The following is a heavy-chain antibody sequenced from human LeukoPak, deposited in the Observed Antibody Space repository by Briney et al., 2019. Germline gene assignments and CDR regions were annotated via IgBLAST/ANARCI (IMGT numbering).Heavy chain of an antibody. CDR2: ISYDGGNK. V-gene: IGHV3-30*18. Sequence: GGSLRLSCAVSELTFSSYGMHWVRQAPGKGLEWVAVISYDGGNKYYADSVKGRFTISRDNSKNTLYLQMNSLRAEDTAVYYCAKEPLDDTAMARGTCDYWGQGTLVTVSS. D-gene: IGHD5-18*01. CDR3: AKEPLDDTAMARGTCDY. CDR1: ELTFSSYG. J-gene: IGHJ4*02.